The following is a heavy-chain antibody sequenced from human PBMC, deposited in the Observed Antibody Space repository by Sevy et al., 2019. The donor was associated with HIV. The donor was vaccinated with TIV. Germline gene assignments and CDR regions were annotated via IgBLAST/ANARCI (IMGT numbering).Heavy chain of an antibody. CDR2: IIGSGDNT. D-gene: IGHD6-19*01. V-gene: IGHV3-23*01. Sequence: GGSLRLSCEASGFTFRSYAMSWVRQAPGKGLEWVSGIIGSGDNTYYADSVKCRFTVSRDNSKNTLYVQMNSLRAEDTAVYYCAKGVSWLVLGGYFDYWGQGTPVTVSS. CDR1: GFTFRSYA. CDR3: AKGVSWLVLGGYFDY. J-gene: IGHJ4*02.